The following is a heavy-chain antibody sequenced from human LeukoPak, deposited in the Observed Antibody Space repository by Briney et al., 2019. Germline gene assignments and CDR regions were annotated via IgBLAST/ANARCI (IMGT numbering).Heavy chain of an antibody. CDR3: TRTGHGYNYRFDYFDY. Sequence: QPGGSLSLSCSGSGFTLGDYVMSWFPQAPGKGLEWGGFIRSKAYGCTTKYAASVKGRVTISRDDSKSIAYLQMNSLTTEDTAVYYRTRTGHGYNYRFDYFDYCGQGTLVTVSS. CDR1: GFTLGDYV. D-gene: IGHD5-24*01. V-gene: IGHV3-49*03. CDR2: IRSKAYGCTT. J-gene: IGHJ4*02.